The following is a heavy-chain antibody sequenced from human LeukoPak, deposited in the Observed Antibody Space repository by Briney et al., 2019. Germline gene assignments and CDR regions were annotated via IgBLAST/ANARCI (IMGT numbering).Heavy chain of an antibody. V-gene: IGHV4-34*01. Sequence: SETLSLTCAVYGGSFSGYYWSWIRQPPGKGLEWIGEINHSGSTNYNPSLKDPGTISVDTSKNQFSLKLSSVTAADPAVYYCARPAGHLVVATRYYYYYMDVWGKGTPVTISS. CDR2: INHSGST. CDR1: GGSFSGYY. J-gene: IGHJ6*03. D-gene: IGHD5-12*01. CDR3: ARPAGHLVVATRYYYYYMDV.